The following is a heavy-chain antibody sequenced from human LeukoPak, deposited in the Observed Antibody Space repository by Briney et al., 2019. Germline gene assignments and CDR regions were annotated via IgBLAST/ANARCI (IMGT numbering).Heavy chain of an antibody. CDR1: GGSFSGYY. D-gene: IGHD3-16*02. CDR2: INHSGST. CDR3: ARGRVDDYVWGSYRYGPMIDN. V-gene: IGHV4-34*01. Sequence: PSETLSLTCAVYGGSFSGYYWSWIRQPPGKGLEWIGEINHSGSTNYNPSLKSRVTISVDTSKNQFSLKLSSVTAADTAVYYCARGRVDDYVWGSYRYGPMIDNWGQGTLVTVSS. J-gene: IGHJ4*02.